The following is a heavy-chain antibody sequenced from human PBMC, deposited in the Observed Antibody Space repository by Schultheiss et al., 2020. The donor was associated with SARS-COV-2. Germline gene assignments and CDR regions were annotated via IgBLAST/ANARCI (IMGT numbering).Heavy chain of an antibody. J-gene: IGHJ4*02. V-gene: IGHV4-59*08. D-gene: IGHD4-11*01. CDR1: GGSISSYY. CDR3: ASGPGGDYSNYWGGY. Sequence: SETLSLTCTVSGGSISSYYWSWIRQPPGKGLEWIGYIYYSGSTNYNPSLKSRVTISVDTSKNQFSLKLSSVTAADTAVYYCASGPGGDYSNYWGGYWGQGTLVTVSS. CDR2: IYYSGST.